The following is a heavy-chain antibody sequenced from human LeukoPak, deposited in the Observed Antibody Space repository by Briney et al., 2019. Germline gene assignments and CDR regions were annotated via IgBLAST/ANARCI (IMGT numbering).Heavy chain of an antibody. CDR2: IYYRGST. CDR1: GCSISSYY. D-gene: IGHD6-19*01. CDR3: ARSSSAGRRWFDP. Sequence: SDTLSLTCPVSGCSISSYYWSWIRQPPGKGLEWIGYIYYRGSTNYNPSLKSRVTISVDTSKNQFSLKLSSVTAADTAVYYCARSSSAGRRWFDPWGQGTLVTVSS. J-gene: IGHJ5*02. V-gene: IGHV4-59*01.